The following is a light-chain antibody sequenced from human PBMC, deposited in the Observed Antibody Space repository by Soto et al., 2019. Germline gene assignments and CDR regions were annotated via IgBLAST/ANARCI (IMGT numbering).Light chain of an antibody. CDR1: QDIRNY. CDR3: QRYLSALVT. CDR2: AVS. Sequence: DIQMTQSPSSLSASVGDRVTMTCRARQDIRNYVAWYQQKPGEVPKLLIYAVSTLQSGVPARFSGGGFGNDFTLTISSLRPEDVATYYCQRYLSALVTFGPGTKVDLK. J-gene: IGKJ3*01. V-gene: IGKV1-27*01.